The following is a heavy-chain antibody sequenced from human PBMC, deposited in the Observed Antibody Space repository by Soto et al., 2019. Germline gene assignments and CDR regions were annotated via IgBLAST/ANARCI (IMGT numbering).Heavy chain of an antibody. J-gene: IGHJ5*02. CDR3: ARDGEVATYYDFWSGYSNWFDP. CDR2: INSDGSST. D-gene: IGHD3-3*01. V-gene: IGHV3-74*01. CDR1: GFTFSSYW. Sequence: GGSLRLSCAASGFTFSSYWMHWVRQAPGKGLVWVSRINSDGSSTSYADSVKGRFTISRDNAKNTLYLQMNSLRAEDTAVYYCARDGEVATYYDFWSGYSNWFDPWGQGTLVTVSS.